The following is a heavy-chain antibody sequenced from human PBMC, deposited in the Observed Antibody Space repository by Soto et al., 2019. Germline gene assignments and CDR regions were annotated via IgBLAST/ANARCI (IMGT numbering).Heavy chain of an antibody. J-gene: IGHJ4*02. V-gene: IGHV1-3*05. D-gene: IGHD6-19*01. Sequence: QVQLVQSGAEEKKPGASVKLSCKASGYTFTSYAMYWVRQAPGQSLEWMGWINAGSGNTKYSQKFQGRVTITRDTSASTSYMELSSLRSEDTAVYYWARRVVAGTFPYFDYWGQGTLVTVSS. CDR2: INAGSGNT. CDR1: GYTFTSYA. CDR3: ARRVVAGTFPYFDY.